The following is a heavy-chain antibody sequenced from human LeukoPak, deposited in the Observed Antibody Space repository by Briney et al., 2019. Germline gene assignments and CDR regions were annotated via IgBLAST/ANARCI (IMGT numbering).Heavy chain of an antibody. J-gene: IGHJ4*02. CDR1: GFTFSSYW. D-gene: IGHD4-23*01. Sequence: GGSLRLSCAASGFTFSSYWMSWVRQAPGKGLEWVANIKQDGSEKYYVDSVKGRFTISRDNSKNTLYLQMNSLRAEDTAVYYCATNPPVVGFDYWGQGTLVTVSS. CDR2: IKQDGSEK. V-gene: IGHV3-7*03. CDR3: ATNPPVVGFDY.